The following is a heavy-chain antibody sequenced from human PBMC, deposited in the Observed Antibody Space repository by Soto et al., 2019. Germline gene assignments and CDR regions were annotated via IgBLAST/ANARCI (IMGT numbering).Heavy chain of an antibody. CDR2: ITSRGGI. CDR3: AREGVIVRATKSAFDI. J-gene: IGHJ3*02. D-gene: IGHD1-26*01. V-gene: IGHV3-21*04. Sequence: GGSLRLSCVGSGFIFSNYSISWVRQAPGKGLEWVSSITSRGGIYYAESVQGRFTIATGDSKNTLYLQMNSIIAEDTAVYYCAREGVIVRATKSAFDIWGQGTMVTVSS. CDR1: GFIFSNYS.